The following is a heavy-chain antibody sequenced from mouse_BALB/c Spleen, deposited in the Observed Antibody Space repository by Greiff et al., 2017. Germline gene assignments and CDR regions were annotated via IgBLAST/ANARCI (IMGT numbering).Heavy chain of an antibody. CDR3: ARRRDFDY. V-gene: IGHV1-69*02. J-gene: IGHJ2*01. Sequence: VQLQQPGAELVKPGASVKLSCKASGYTFTSYWMHWVKLRPGQGLEWIGEIDPSDSYTNYNQKFKGKATLTVDKSSSTAYMQLSSLTSEDSAVYYCARRRDFDYWGQGTTLTVSS. CDR2: IDPSDSYT. CDR1: GYTFTSYW.